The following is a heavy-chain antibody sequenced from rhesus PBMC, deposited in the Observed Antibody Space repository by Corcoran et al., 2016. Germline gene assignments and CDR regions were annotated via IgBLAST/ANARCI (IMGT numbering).Heavy chain of an antibody. CDR2: ISGSCGST. Sequence: QLQLQESGPGLVKPSETLSLTCAVSGGSISSNYWSWIHQPPGKGLEWIGRISGSCGSTDYNPARESRVTSSTDTSKNKCCRKLSSVTAADTAVYYCASSPPYDDYWGQGVLVTVS. CDR3: ASSPPYDDY. CDR1: GGSISSNY. J-gene: IGHJ4*01. V-gene: IGHV4-173*01. D-gene: IGHD2-39*01.